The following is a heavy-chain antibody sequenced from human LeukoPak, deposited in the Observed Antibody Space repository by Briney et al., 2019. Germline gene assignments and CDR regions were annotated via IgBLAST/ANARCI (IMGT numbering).Heavy chain of an antibody. CDR2: ISLDGGTN. J-gene: IGHJ5*02. CDR3: ARGPTAMVTHNWFDP. V-gene: IGHV3-30*12. Sequence: GGSLRLSCAASGFTFNIYGMHWVRQAPGKGLEWVAFISLDGGTNCYADSVKGRFTISRDNAKNSLYLQMNSLRAEDTAVYYCARGPTAMVTHNWFDPWGQGTLVTVSS. CDR1: GFTFNIYG. D-gene: IGHD5-18*01.